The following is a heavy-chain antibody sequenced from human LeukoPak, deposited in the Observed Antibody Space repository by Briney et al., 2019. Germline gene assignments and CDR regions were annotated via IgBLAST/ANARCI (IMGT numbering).Heavy chain of an antibody. CDR2: INHSGST. CDR3: ASQYYYDSSGYYRVGTYFDY. J-gene: IGHJ4*02. V-gene: IGHV4-34*01. Sequence: SETLSLTCAVYGGSFSGYYWSWIRQPPGKGLEWIGEINHSGSTNYNPSLKSRVTISVDTSKNQFSLKLSSVTAADTAVYYCASQYYYDSSGYYRVGTYFDYWGQGTLVAVSS. CDR1: GGSFSGYY. D-gene: IGHD3-22*01.